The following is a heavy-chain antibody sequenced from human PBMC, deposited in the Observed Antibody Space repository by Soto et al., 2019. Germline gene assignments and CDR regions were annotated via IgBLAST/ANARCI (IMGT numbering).Heavy chain of an antibody. Sequence: SETLSLTCTVSGGSISSYYWSWIRQPAGKGLEWIGRIYTSGSTNYNPSLKSRVTMSVDTSKNQFSLKLSSVTAADTAVYYCARDVAQFEGRVVGASTDCCGSWGRGTLVTVSS. CDR1: GGSISSYY. V-gene: IGHV4-4*07. D-gene: IGHD1-26*01. J-gene: IGHJ4*02. CDR3: ARDVAQFEGRVVGASTDCCGS. CDR2: IYTSGST.